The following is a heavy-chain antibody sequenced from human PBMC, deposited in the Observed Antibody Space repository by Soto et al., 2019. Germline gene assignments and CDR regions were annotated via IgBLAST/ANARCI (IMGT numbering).Heavy chain of an antibody. CDR1: GFTFSSYG. J-gene: IGHJ4*02. V-gene: IGHV3-33*01. Sequence: PGGSLRLSCAASGFTFSSYGMHWVRQAPGKGLEWVAVIWYDGSNKYYADSVKGRFTISRDNSKNTLYLQMNSLRAEDTAVYYWVRDAGGGYAPNFDNGGQGTLATLPS. CDR3: VRDAGGGYAPNFDN. CDR2: IWYDGSNK. D-gene: IGHD2-8*02.